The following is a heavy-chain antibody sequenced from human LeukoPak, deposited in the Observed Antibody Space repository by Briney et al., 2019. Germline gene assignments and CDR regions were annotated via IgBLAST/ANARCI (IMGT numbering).Heavy chain of an antibody. CDR3: ARESVITIFGVVIFRPLFDY. V-gene: IGHV1-69*05. CDR2: IIPIFGTA. CDR1: GGTFSSYA. D-gene: IGHD3-3*01. J-gene: IGHJ4*02. Sequence: SVKVSCKASGGTFSSYAISWVRQAPGQGLEWMGGIIPIFGTANYTQKFQGRVTITTDESTSTAYMELSSLRSEDTAVYYCARESVITIFGVVIFRPLFDYWGQGTLVTVSS.